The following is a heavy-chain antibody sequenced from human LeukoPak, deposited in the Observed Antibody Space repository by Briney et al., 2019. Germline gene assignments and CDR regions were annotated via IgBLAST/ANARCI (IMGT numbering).Heavy chain of an antibody. CDR1: GFTFSNYW. Sequence: GGSLRLSCAASGFTFSNYWMHWVRQAPGKGLVWVSRINSDGSSTSYADSVKGRFTISRDNAKNTLYLQMNSLRAEDTAVYYCASPAPDGSSSWYVYWGQGTLVTVSS. J-gene: IGHJ4*02. D-gene: IGHD6-13*01. CDR2: INSDGSST. CDR3: ASPAPDGSSSWYVY. V-gene: IGHV3-74*01.